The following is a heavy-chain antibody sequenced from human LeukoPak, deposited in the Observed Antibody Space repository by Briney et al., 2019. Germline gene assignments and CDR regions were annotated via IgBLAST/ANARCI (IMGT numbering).Heavy chain of an antibody. J-gene: IGHJ4*02. CDR3: ARGYSSTPADY. Sequence: SETLSLTCTVSGGSISSGDYYWSWIRQPPGTGLEWIGYIYYSGSTYYNPSLKSRVTISVDTSKNQFSLKLSSVTAADTAVYYCARGYSSTPADYWGQGTLVTVSS. D-gene: IGHD6-13*01. V-gene: IGHV4-30-4*01. CDR2: IYYSGST. CDR1: GGSISSGDYY.